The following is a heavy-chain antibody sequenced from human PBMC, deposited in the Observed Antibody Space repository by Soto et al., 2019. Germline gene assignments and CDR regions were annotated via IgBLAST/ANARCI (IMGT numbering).Heavy chain of an antibody. V-gene: IGHV1-58*01. D-gene: IGHD3-22*01. CDR1: GFTFSSSA. CDR3: AAVGRVRGYYNGMDV. J-gene: IGHJ6*02. CDR2: IVVGSGNT. Sequence: SVKVSCKASGFTFSSSAVQWVRQARGQRLEWIGWIVVGSGNTIYAQKFQEIVTITRDMSTTTAYMDLSSLRSEDTAVSYCAAVGRVRGYYNGMDVWGQGTTVTVSS.